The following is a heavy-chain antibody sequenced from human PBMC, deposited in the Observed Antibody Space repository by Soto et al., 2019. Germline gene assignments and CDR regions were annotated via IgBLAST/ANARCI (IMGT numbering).Heavy chain of an antibody. D-gene: IGHD6-13*01. V-gene: IGHV4-61*01. CDR1: GDSVISATYY. CDR3: ARVLPGIAAAYDAFDV. CDR2: IYYDGGT. J-gene: IGHJ3*01. Sequence: SETLSLTCTVSGDSVISATYYWSWIRQPPGKGLEWIGYIYYDGGTTYNSSLKSRVTISTDTSRSQLSLQLTSATPADTAVYYRARVLPGIAAAYDAFDVWGQGTMVTVSS.